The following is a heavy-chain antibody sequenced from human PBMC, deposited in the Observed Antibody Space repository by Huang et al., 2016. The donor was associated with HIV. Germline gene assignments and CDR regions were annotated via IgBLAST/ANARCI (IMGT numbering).Heavy chain of an antibody. J-gene: IGHJ4*02. D-gene: IGHD6-13*01. CDR1: GFTFSSYG. Sequence: QVQLVESGGGVVQTGRSLRISCAASGFTFSSYGMHWVRQAPDKGRGGVDGITYDTKTKYYAESVKGRVSISRDNSKTTVYLQLNSRRVEDTAVYYCAKGGSAAAVLDFWGQGTLVTVSS. CDR2: ITYDTKTK. CDR3: AKGGSAAAVLDF. V-gene: IGHV3-30*18.